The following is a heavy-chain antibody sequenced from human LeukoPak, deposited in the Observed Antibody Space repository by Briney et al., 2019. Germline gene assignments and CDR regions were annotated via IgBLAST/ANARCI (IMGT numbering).Heavy chain of an antibody. CDR3: ASGRGRVAVVTAELDY. V-gene: IGHV3-30*03. CDR1: GLTFSSFG. CDR2: ISYDGSNK. J-gene: IGHJ4*02. D-gene: IGHD2-21*02. Sequence: GGSLRLSCAASGLTFSSFGMNWVRQAPGKGLEWVAAISYDGSNKYYADSMKGRFTISRDNSKNTLYLQMNSLRAEDTAVYYCASGRGRVAVVTAELDYWGQGTLVTVSS.